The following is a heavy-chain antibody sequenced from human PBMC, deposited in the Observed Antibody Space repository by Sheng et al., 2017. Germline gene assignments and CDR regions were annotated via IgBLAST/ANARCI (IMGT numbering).Heavy chain of an antibody. J-gene: IGHJ5*02. V-gene: IGHV3-23*01. Sequence: EVQLLESGGGVIRPGGSLRLSCAASGFTFSSYAMSWVRQTPGKGLEWVSDINGRGGTIYYADSVKGRFTISRDSSRNTLYLQMNSLRPEDTAVYFCAKAAHYTVNSYLHSWCQG. CDR3: AKAAHYTVNSYLHS. CDR2: INGRGGTI. D-gene: IGHD4-4*01. CDR1: GFTFSSYA.